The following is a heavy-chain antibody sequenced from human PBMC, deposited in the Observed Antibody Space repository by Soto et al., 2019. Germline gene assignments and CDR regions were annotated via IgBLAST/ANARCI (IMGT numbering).Heavy chain of an antibody. D-gene: IGHD5-18*01. J-gene: IGHJ4*02. CDR1: GGSISTFY. Sequence: QVQLQESCPGLVKPSETLSLTCTVSGGSISTFYWSWIRQPPGKGLEWIGYISYSGNTNYNPSLKSRVTISVDTSKKQSSLKLSSVTAADTALYYCARHGGYHSPLVHWGQGNLVTVSS. CDR3: ARHGGYHSPLVH. CDR2: ISYSGNT. V-gene: IGHV4-59*08.